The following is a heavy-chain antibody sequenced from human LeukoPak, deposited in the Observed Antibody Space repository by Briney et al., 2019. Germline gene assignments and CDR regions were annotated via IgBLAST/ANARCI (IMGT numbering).Heavy chain of an antibody. J-gene: IGHJ4*02. CDR1: GFTFSSYE. Sequence: PGGSLRLSCAASGFTFSSYEMNWVRQAPGKGLEWVSYISSSGSTIYYADSVKGRFTIFRDNAKNSLYLQMNSLRAEDTAVYYCARGVNFWSGYHFDYWGQGTLVTVSS. V-gene: IGHV3-48*03. CDR2: ISSSGSTI. D-gene: IGHD3-3*01. CDR3: ARGVNFWSGYHFDY.